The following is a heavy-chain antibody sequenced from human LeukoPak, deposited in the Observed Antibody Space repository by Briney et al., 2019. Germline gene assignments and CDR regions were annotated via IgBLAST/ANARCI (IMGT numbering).Heavy chain of an antibody. J-gene: IGHJ6*02. D-gene: IGHD3-3*01. CDR3: ARDTTIFGVGYGMDV. CDR2: INHSGST. V-gene: IGHV4-34*01. CDR1: GGSFSGYY. Sequence: PSETLSLTCAVYGGSFSGYYWSWIRQPPGKGLEWIGEINHSGSTNYNPSLKSRVTISVDTSKNQFSLKLSSVTAADTAVYYCARDTTIFGVGYGMDVWGQGTTATVSS.